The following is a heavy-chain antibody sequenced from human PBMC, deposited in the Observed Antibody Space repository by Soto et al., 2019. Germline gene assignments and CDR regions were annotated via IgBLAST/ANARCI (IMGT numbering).Heavy chain of an antibody. CDR2: IIPILGIA. V-gene: IGHV1-69*02. CDR3: ARAASIAAADDY. D-gene: IGHD6-13*01. J-gene: IGHJ4*02. CDR1: GGTFSSYT. Sequence: QVQLVQSGAEVKKPGSSVKVSCKASGGTFSSYTISWVRQAPGQVLEWMGRIIPILGIANYAQKFQGRVTITADKSTSTAYMELSSLRSEDTAVYYCARAASIAAADDYWGQGTLVTVSS.